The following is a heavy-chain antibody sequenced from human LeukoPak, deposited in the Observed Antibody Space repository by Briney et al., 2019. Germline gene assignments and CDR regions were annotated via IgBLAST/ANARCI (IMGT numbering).Heavy chain of an antibody. Sequence: QAGGSLRLSCAASGFTFSSYGMHWVRQAPGKGLEWVAVISYDGSNKYYADSVKGRFTISRDNSKNTLYLQMNSLRAEDTAVYYCAKTTSSFPLHPKLAAPDYWGQGTLVTVSS. CDR3: AKTTSSFPLHPKLAAPDY. CDR2: ISYDGSNK. D-gene: IGHD6-13*01. V-gene: IGHV3-30*18. CDR1: GFTFSSYG. J-gene: IGHJ4*02.